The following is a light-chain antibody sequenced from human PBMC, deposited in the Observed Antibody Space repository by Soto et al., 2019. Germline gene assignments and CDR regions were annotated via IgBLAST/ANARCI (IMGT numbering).Light chain of an antibody. CDR1: QDISNY. J-gene: IGKJ3*01. V-gene: IGKV1-9*01. CDR2: AAS. CDR3: QQLNSYPLT. Sequence: DIQLTQSPSFLSASVGDRVTITCRASQDISNYLVWYQQKPGKAPKPLIYAASTLQSGVPSRFSGSGSGTEFTLPISSLQPEDFATYYCQQLNSYPLTFGPGTNVDIK.